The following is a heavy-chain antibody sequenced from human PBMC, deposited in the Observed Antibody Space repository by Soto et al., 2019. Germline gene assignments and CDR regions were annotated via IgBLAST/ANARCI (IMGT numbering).Heavy chain of an antibody. V-gene: IGHV4-59*08. D-gene: IGHD2-15*01. CDR2: IYYSGST. Sequence: SETLSLTCTVSGGSISSYYWSWIRQPPGKGLEWIGYIYYSGSTNYNPSLKSRFTISVDTSKNQFSLKLSSVTAADTAVYYCARHRNIYCSGGSCYYYGMDVWGQGTTVTVSS. J-gene: IGHJ6*02. CDR1: GGSISSYY. CDR3: ARHRNIYCSGGSCYYYGMDV.